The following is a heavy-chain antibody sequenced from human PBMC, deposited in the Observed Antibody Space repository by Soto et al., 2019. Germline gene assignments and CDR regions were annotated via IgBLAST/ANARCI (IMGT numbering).Heavy chain of an antibody. CDR3: ARRVRGVTPRRPFDY. J-gene: IGHJ4*02. CDR2: INHSGST. CDR1: GGSFSGYY. Sequence: SETLSLTCAVYGGSFSGYYWSWIRQPPGKGLEWIGEINHSGSTNYNPSLKSRVTISVDTSKNQFSLKLSSVTAADTAVYYCARRVRGVTPRRPFDYWGQGTLVTVSS. D-gene: IGHD3-10*01. V-gene: IGHV4-34*01.